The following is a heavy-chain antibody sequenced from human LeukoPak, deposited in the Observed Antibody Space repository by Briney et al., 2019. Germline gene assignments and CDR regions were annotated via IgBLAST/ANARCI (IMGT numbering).Heavy chain of an antibody. J-gene: IGHJ4*02. CDR1: GFTFSSYW. D-gene: IGHD2-2*01. V-gene: IGHV3-7*01. CDR2: IKQDGSEK. Sequence: GGSLRLSCAASGFTFSSYWMSWVRQAPGKGLEWVANIKQDGSEKYYVDSVKGRFTISRDNAKNSLYLQMNSLRAEGTAVYYCARFKRAGSCRFDYWGQGTLVTVSS. CDR3: ARFKRAGSCRFDY.